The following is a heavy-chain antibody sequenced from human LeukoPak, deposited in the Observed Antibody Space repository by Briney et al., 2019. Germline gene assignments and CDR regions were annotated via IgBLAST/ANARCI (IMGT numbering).Heavy chain of an antibody. Sequence: GGSLRLSCAASGFTFSSYSMNWVRQAPGKGLEWVSSISSSSSYIYYADSVKGRFTISRDNAKNSLCLQMNSLRAEDTAVYYCAREIVVTARTDAFDIWGQGTMVTVSS. V-gene: IGHV3-21*01. CDR1: GFTFSSYS. D-gene: IGHD3-22*01. CDR3: AREIVVTARTDAFDI. CDR2: ISSSSSYI. J-gene: IGHJ3*02.